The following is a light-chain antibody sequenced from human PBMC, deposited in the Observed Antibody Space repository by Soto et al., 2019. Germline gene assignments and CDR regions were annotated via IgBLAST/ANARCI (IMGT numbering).Light chain of an antibody. Sequence: DIVMTQSPGSLAVSLGERATINCKSSQSVLYSPNNKNYLAWYQQKPGQPPKLLVYWASTRESGVPDRFSGSGSETDFTLTINSLQAEDVAVYYCQQYINAPQTFGQGTKVEIK. CDR3: QQYINAPQT. J-gene: IGKJ1*01. CDR2: WAS. V-gene: IGKV4-1*01. CDR1: QSVLYSPNNKNY.